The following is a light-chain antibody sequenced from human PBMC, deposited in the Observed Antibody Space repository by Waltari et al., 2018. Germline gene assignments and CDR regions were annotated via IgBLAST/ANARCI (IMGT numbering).Light chain of an antibody. V-gene: IGLV1-44*01. CDR2: RND. CDR3: ASWDDSLNGRWE. Sequence: QSVLTQPPSASGTPGQRVTISCSGSSSNIGSTVVHWYQQVPGTTPKLLIYRNDQRPSGVPDRFSGSKSGTSASLAISGLRPEDEAEYYCASWDDSLNGRWEFGGGTKVTVL. CDR1: SSNIGSTV. J-gene: IGLJ3*02.